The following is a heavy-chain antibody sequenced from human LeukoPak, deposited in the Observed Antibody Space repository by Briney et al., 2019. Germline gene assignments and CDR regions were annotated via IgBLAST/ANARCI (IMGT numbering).Heavy chain of an antibody. CDR3: ARAQHDYGDYVYY. V-gene: IGHV4-34*01. CDR1: GGSFSGDY. CDR2: INHSGST. D-gene: IGHD4-17*01. J-gene: IGHJ4*02. Sequence: SETLSLTCAVYGGSFSGDYWSCIRQPPGKGLEWIGEINHSGSTNYNPSLKSRVTISVDTSKNQFSLKLSSVTAADTAVYYCARAQHDYGDYVYYWGQGTLVTVSS.